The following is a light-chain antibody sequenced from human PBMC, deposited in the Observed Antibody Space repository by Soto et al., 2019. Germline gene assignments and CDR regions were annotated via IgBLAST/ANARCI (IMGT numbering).Light chain of an antibody. CDR2: DVS. Sequence: QSVLTQPASVSGSPGQSITISCTGTSSDVGGYNYVSWYQHHPGKAPKLLIYDVSNRPSGVSNRFSGSKSCNTASLTISGLQAEDEADYYCCSYAGSSVYVFGNGTKVTVL. CDR1: SSDVGGYNY. V-gene: IGLV2-14*03. CDR3: CSYAGSSVYV. J-gene: IGLJ1*01.